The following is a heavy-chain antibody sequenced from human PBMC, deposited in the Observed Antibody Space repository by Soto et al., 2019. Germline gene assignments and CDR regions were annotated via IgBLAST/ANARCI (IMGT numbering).Heavy chain of an antibody. D-gene: IGHD1-26*01. CDR1: GFTFSGSA. V-gene: IGHV3-73*01. J-gene: IGHJ3*02. CDR3: TSPSGIGDAFDI. Sequence: GGSLRLSCAASGFTFSGSAMHWVRQASGKGLEWVGRIRSKANSYATAYAASVKGRFTISRDDTKNTAYLQMNSLKTEDAAVYYCTSPSGIGDAFDIWGQGTMVTVSS. CDR2: IRSKANSYAT.